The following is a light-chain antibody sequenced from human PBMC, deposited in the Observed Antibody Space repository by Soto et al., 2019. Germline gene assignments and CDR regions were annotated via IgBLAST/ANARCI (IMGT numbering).Light chain of an antibody. CDR2: GAS. Sequence: VLTQSPATLSLSPGERATLSCRASQSVSSSYLAWYQQKPGQAPRLLIYGASSRATGIPDRFSGSGSGTDFTLTISRLEPEDFAVYYCQQYGSSPPNTFGQGTRPEI. CDR1: QSVSSSY. J-gene: IGKJ5*01. V-gene: IGKV3-20*01. CDR3: QQYGSSPPNT.